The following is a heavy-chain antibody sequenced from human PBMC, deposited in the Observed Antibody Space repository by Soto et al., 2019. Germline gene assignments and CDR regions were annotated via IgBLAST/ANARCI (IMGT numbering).Heavy chain of an antibody. Sequence: GGSLRLSCAASGFTFSSYAMSWVRQAPGKGLEWVSAISGSGGSTYYADSVKGRFTISRDNSKNTLYLQMNSLRAEDTAVYYCAKSGTVSSGWYYFDYWGQGTLVTVSS. CDR3: AKSGTVSSGWYYFDY. D-gene: IGHD6-19*01. V-gene: IGHV3-23*01. CDR1: GFTFSSYA. CDR2: ISGSGGST. J-gene: IGHJ4*02.